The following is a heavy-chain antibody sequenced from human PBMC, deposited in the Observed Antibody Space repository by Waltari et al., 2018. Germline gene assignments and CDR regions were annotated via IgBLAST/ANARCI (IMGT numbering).Heavy chain of an antibody. V-gene: IGHV3-7*03. CDR1: GVRLRAPW. Sequence: AQLMESGGGLVQPGGAMRASCAASGVRLRAPWMTWVRRAPGKGMEWVANIKWDGSAAWYAESMSGRFIISRDNAKNSVFLQMSSPTADDTATYYCARGSAAYVRFWDLWGQGTVVTVSS. CDR2: IKWDGSAA. CDR3: ARGSAAYVRFWDL. D-gene: IGHD3-10*02. J-gene: IGHJ5*02.